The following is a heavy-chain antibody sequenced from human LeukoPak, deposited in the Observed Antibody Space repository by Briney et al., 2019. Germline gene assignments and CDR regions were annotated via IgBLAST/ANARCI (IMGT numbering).Heavy chain of an antibody. J-gene: IGHJ2*01. CDR2: IYYSGST. CDR3: ARRPTAYWYFDL. Sequence: SETLSLTCTVSGGSISSSSYYWGWIRQPPGKGLEWIGSIYYSGSTYYNPSLKSRVTISVDTSKNQFSLKLSSVTAADTAVYYCARRPTAYWYFDLWGRGTLVTVSS. D-gene: IGHD5-18*01. V-gene: IGHV4-39*01. CDR1: GGSISSSSYY.